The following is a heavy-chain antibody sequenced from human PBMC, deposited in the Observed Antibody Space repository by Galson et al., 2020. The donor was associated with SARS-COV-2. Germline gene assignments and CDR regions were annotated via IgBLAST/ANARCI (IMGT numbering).Heavy chain of an antibody. Sequence: SETLSLTCTVPGGPIHTTSYFLGWLRQPPGTGLEWIGTIHYSRTPYYNPSLRSRVTISVDTSTNQFSLQLNSVTAADPAVYYCSRRWCTVTTQHFDLWGRGTLVTVSS. J-gene: IGHJ2*01. CDR1: GGPIHTTSYF. CDR3: SRRWCTVTTQHFDL. D-gene: IGHD4-17*01. CDR2: IHYSRTP. V-gene: IGHV4-39*01.